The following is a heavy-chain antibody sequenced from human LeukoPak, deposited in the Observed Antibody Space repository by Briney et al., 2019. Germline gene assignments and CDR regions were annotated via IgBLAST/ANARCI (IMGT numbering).Heavy chain of an antibody. Sequence: PGGSLRLSCAASGFTFSSYGMHWVRQPPGKGLEWIAEINHSGTTNYSPSLKSRVTISVDTSKNQFSLKLSSVTAADTAVYYCARHGVATWFDPWGQGTLVTVSS. J-gene: IGHJ5*02. CDR2: INHSGTT. CDR1: GFTFSSYG. V-gene: IGHV4-34*01. D-gene: IGHD2-15*01. CDR3: ARHGVATWFDP.